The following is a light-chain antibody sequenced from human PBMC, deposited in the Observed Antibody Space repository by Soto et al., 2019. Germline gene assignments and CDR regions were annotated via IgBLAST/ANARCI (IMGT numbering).Light chain of an antibody. J-gene: IGLJ2*01. CDR1: SGAVTSDHY. V-gene: IGLV7-46*01. Sequence: QAVVTQEPSLTVSSRGTVTLTCGSSSGAVTSDHYPYWLQQKPGQAPRTLIYDTSDKHSWTPARFSGSLLGGKAALTLSGAQPEDEADYYCLLSYDGARVFGGGTKLTVL. CDR3: LLSYDGARV. CDR2: DTS.